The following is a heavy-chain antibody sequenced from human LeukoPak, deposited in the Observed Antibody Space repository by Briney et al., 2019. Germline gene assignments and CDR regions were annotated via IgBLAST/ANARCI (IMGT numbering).Heavy chain of an antibody. D-gene: IGHD3-3*01. Sequence: SETLSLTCAVSGYSISSGYYWGWIRQPPGQGLEWIGSIYHSGSTYYNPSLKSRVTISVDTSKNQFSLKLSSVTAADTAVYYCARRSGGAYFDYWGQGTLVTVSS. J-gene: IGHJ4*02. CDR3: ARRSGGAYFDY. V-gene: IGHV4-38-2*01. CDR1: GYSISSGYY. CDR2: IYHSGST.